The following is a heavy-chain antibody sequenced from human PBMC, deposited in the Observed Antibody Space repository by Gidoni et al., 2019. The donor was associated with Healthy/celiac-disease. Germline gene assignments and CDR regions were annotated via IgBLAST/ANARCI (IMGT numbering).Heavy chain of an antibody. V-gene: IGHV4-31*03. D-gene: IGHD4-17*01. CDR2: IYYSGST. CDR3: ARGMTTVVSHRRPPPER. CDR1: GGSISSGGYY. Sequence: QVQLQESGPGLVKPSQTLSLTCTVSGGSISSGGYYWSWIRQHPGKGLEWIGYIYYSGSTYYNPSLKSRVTISVDTSKNQFSLKLSSVTAADTAVYYCARGMTTVVSHRRPPPERWGQGTLVTVSS. J-gene: IGHJ4*02.